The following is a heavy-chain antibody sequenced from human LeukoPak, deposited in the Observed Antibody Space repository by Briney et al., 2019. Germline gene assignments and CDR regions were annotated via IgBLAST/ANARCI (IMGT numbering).Heavy chain of an antibody. D-gene: IGHD2-21*02. CDR1: GYTFTSHY. CDR2: INPSGGSA. J-gene: IGHJ6*02. CDR3: ARAGAYCGGDCYSMDV. Sequence: ASVKVSCKASGYTFTSHYMHWVRQAPGQGLEWMGIINPSGGSASYAQKFQGRVTMTRDTSTSTVYMELSSLRSEDTAVYYCARAGAYCGGDCYSMDVWGQGTTVTVS. V-gene: IGHV1-46*01.